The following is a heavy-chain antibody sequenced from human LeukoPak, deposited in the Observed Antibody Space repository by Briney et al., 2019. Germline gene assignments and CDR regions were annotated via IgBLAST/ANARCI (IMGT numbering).Heavy chain of an antibody. J-gene: IGHJ4*02. Sequence: KPSETLSLTCTVSGGAINSGHFWNWLRQTPGSGLEYLGYVSYTGITYYNPSLMSRVNMSVDTSKKQFSLTLTSVTAADTATYYCARGSDYFDYWGQGSLVTVSS. CDR1: GGAINSGHF. D-gene: IGHD3-16*01. V-gene: IGHV4-31*03. CDR3: ARGSDYFDY. CDR2: VSYTGIT.